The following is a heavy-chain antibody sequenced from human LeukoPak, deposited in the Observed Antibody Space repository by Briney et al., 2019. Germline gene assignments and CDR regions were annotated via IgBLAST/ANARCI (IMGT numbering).Heavy chain of an antibody. J-gene: IGHJ6*02. CDR3: AKAGVFDYYYYGMDV. V-gene: IGHV3-9*01. D-gene: IGHD2-8*01. CDR2: ISWNSGSI. Sequence: PGGPLRLSCAASGFTFDDYAMHWVRQAPGKGLEWVSGISWNSGSIGYADSVKGRFTISRDNAKNSLYLQMNSLRAEDTALYYCAKAGVFDYYYYGMDVWGQGTTVTVSS. CDR1: GFTFDDYA.